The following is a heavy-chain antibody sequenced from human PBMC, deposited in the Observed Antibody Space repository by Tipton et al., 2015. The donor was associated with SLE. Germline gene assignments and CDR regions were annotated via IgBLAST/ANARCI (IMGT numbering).Heavy chain of an antibody. CDR1: GGSISSGDYY. V-gene: IGHV4-30-4*08. Sequence: TLSLTCSVSGGSISSGDYYWTWIRQRPGEGLEWIGYIYYSGSTNYNPSLESRLTISVDTSNNQFSLRLSSVTAADTAVYYCARQSVRGASYFYYMDVWGKGTTVTVSS. D-gene: IGHD4/OR15-4a*01. CDR2: IYYSGST. J-gene: IGHJ6*03. CDR3: ARQSVRGASYFYYMDV.